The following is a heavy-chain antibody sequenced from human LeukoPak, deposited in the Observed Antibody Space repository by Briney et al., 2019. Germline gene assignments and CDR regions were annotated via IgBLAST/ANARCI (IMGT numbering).Heavy chain of an antibody. CDR2: IYYSGTS. V-gene: IGHV4-30-4*01. CDR3: ARELSGTFDY. J-gene: IGHJ4*02. Sequence: NASETLSLTCTVSGGSISSGDYYWSWIRQPPGKGLEWIGYIYYSGTSYYNPSLKSRVTISLDTSKNQFSLKLSSVTAADTAVYYCARELSGTFDYWGQGTLVTVSS. D-gene: IGHD1-14*01. CDR1: GGSISSGDYY.